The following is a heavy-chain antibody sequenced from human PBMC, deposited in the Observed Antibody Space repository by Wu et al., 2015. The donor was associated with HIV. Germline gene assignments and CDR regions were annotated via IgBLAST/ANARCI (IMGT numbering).Heavy chain of an antibody. V-gene: IGHV1-2*07. CDR1: GYTFTDYL. CDR3: ARDELFRVDDAFDM. D-gene: IGHD2-15*01. J-gene: IGHJ3*02. CDR2: TNVNTGGT. Sequence: QVQLVQSGAEVKKPGASVKVSCKTSGYTFTDYLMHWVRQAPGQGLEWMGWTNVNTGGTNYAPKFQGRVTMTRDTSISTAYMELNRLTSDDTAVYYCARDELFRVDDAFDMWGQGTMVIVSS.